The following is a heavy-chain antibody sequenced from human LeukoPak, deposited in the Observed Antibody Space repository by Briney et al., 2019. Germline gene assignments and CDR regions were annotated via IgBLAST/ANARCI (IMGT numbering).Heavy chain of an antibody. CDR1: GFIFSAYA. D-gene: IGHD3-10*01. Sequence: GGSLRLSCAASGFIFSAYAMSWVRQAPGKGLEWVSAVSGSGDSTYYADSVRGLFTISRDNSKNTLYVQMNSLRAEDTAVYYCAKMGTHYYDSGSYPTGWYWGQGTLVTVSS. CDR2: VSGSGDST. J-gene: IGHJ4*02. CDR3: AKMGTHYYDSGSYPTGWY. V-gene: IGHV3-23*01.